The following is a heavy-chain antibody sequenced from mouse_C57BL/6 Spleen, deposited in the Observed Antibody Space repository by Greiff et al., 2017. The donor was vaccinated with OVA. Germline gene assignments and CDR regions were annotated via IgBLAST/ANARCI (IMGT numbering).Heavy chain of an antibody. CDR2: IYPGSGNT. CDR3: ATLDGYYDTWFAY. V-gene: IGHV1-66*01. J-gene: IGHJ3*01. Sequence: VQLQQSGPELVKPGASVKISCKASGYSFTSYYIHWVKQRPGQGLEWIGWIYPGSGNTKYNEKFKGKATLTADTSSSTAYMQLSSLTSEDSAVYSCATLDGYYDTWFAYWGQGTLVTVSA. CDR1: GYSFTSYY. D-gene: IGHD2-3*01.